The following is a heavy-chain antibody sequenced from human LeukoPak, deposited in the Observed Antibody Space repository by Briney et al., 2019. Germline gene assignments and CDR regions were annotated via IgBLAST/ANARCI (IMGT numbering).Heavy chain of an antibody. CDR1: GGSISSSSYY. CDR3: ASSLGDSSSSG. J-gene: IGHJ4*02. Sequence: PSETLSLTCTVSGGSISSSSYYWGWIRQPPGKGLEWIGSIYYSGSTYYNPSLKSRVTISVDTSKNQFSLKLSSVTAADTAVYYCASSLGDSSSSGWGQGTLVTVSS. D-gene: IGHD6-6*01. CDR2: IYYSGST. V-gene: IGHV4-39*01.